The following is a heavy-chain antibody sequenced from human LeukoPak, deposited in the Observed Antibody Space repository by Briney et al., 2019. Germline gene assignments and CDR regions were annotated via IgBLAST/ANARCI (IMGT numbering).Heavy chain of an antibody. D-gene: IGHD6-13*01. J-gene: IGHJ5*02. CDR1: GGTFSSYA. V-gene: IGHV1-69*13. CDR2: IIPIFGTA. CDR3: ARHSSSWPLPENWFDP. Sequence: SVKVSCKASGGTFSSYAISWVRQAPGQGLEWMGGIIPIFGTANYAQKFQGRVTITAVESTSTAYMELSSLRSEDTAVYYCARHSSSWPLPENWFDPWGQGTLVTVSS.